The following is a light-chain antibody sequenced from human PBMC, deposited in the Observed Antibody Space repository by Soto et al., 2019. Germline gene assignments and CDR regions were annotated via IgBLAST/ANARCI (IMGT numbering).Light chain of an antibody. CDR3: QKYNTAPLT. CDR1: QSFSPY. J-gene: IGKJ4*01. CDR2: GIS. Sequence: DIQMTQSPSSLSASVGDRVTITCRASQSFSPYLAWYQQNPGKVPKIRISGISTLQSGVPSRLSGTGYGTEFNLTISNLQPEDVATYYCQKYNTAPLTFGGGNKVDIK. V-gene: IGKV1-27*01.